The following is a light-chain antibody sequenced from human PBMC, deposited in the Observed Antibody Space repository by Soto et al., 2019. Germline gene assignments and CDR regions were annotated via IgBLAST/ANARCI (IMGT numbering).Light chain of an antibody. J-gene: IGKJ4*01. V-gene: IGKV1-9*01. Sequence: DIQLTQSPSLLSASVGDTVTITCRASQGMSTYLAWYQQKPGKVPKLLIRSASTLQSGVPPRFSGGGSGTEFTLTISTLQPVDSGIYYCQQLNGYQLAFGGGTNVEIK. CDR2: SAS. CDR3: QQLNGYQLA. CDR1: QGMSTY.